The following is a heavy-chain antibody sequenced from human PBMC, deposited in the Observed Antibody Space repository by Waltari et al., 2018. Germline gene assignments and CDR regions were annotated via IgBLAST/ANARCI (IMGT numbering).Heavy chain of an antibody. Sequence: EVRLVQSGAEVKKAGESLRISCEGSGYTFTNYWISWVRQMPGKGLEWLGTIDPMDSETNYSPSLQGHVTISVDTSKSVAYLQWSSLKASDFAIYYCTRGYTEGTIAPEGYWGQGTLVTVSS. CDR1: GYTFTNYW. J-gene: IGHJ4*02. CDR2: IDPMDSET. CDR3: TRGYTEGTIAPEGY. V-gene: IGHV5-10-1*03. D-gene: IGHD3-16*02.